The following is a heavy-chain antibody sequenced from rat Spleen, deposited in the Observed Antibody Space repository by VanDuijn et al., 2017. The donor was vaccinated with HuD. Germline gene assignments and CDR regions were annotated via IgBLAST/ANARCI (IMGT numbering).Heavy chain of an antibody. D-gene: IGHD1-12*02. V-gene: IGHV5-20*01. Sequence: EVQLVESDGGLVQPGRSLKLSCAASGFTFSDYFMAWVRQAPGKGLEWVASITNASGGTHYPDSVKGRFTISRDNAKSTLYLQMNDLRSEDTATYYCATGGFEHYDGTYYYGWFAFWGQGTLVTVSS. CDR3: ATGGFEHYDGTYYYGWFAF. J-gene: IGHJ3*01. CDR2: ITNASGGT. CDR1: GFTFSDYF.